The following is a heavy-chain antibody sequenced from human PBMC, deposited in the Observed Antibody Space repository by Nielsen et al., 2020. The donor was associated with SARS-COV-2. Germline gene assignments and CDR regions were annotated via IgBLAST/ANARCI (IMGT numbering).Heavy chain of an antibody. Sequence: GESLKISCAASGFTVSSNYMSWVRQAPGKGLEWVSVIYSGGSTYYADSVKGRFTISRDNSKNTLYLQMNSLRAEDTAVYYCARDRGINSGYKYYFDYWGQGTLVTVSS. CDR2: IYSGGST. V-gene: IGHV3-66*01. CDR1: GFTVSSNY. J-gene: IGHJ4*02. D-gene: IGHD3-22*01. CDR3: ARDRGINSGYKYYFDY.